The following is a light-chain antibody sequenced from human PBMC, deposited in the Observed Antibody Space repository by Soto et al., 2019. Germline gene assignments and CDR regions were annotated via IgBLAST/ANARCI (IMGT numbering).Light chain of an antibody. V-gene: IGKV3D-15*01. CDR2: DAS. CDR3: QQYNSYWT. Sequence: EIVMTQSPATLHVSPGEGGTLSCRASQSISGNLAWYQQKPGQAPRLLISDASNRASGVPDRFTGGGSGTDFSLTIRRLEPEDFATYYCQQYNSYWTFGQGTKVDIK. CDR1: QSISGN. J-gene: IGKJ1*01.